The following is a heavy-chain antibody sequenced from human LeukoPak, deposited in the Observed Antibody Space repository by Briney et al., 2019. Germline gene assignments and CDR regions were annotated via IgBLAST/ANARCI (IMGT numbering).Heavy chain of an antibody. J-gene: IGHJ5*02. Sequence: ASVKASCKASGYTFTSYDINWVRQATGQGLEWMGWMNPNSGNTGYAQKFQGRVTMTRNTSISTAYMELSSLRSEDTAVYYCARGWPRHSSSWYGSWGQGTLVTVSS. D-gene: IGHD6-13*01. V-gene: IGHV1-8*01. CDR2: MNPNSGNT. CDR3: ARGWPRHSSSWYGS. CDR1: GYTFTSYD.